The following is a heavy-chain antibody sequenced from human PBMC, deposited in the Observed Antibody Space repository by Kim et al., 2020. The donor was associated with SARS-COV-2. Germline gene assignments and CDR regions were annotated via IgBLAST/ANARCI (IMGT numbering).Heavy chain of an antibody. CDR1: GGPVTNYA. Sequence: SVKVSCRASGGPVTNYAFSWVRQVPGQGLEWMGEIIPLFDTSSYAPKFQGRVTISADDSLQTAYLELRSLSSDDTAMYYCVRGEQHVVQRGYSFDHWGPGTLVPVSS. CDR2: IIPLFDTS. D-gene: IGHD2-15*01. CDR3: VRGEQHVVQRGYSFDH. J-gene: IGHJ4*02. V-gene: IGHV1-69*13.